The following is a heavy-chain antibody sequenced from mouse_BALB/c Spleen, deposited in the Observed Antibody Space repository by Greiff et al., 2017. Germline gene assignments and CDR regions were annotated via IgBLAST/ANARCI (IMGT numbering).Heavy chain of an antibody. Sequence: VQLQQSGPQLVRPGASVKISCKASGYSFTSYWMHWVKQRPGQGLEWIGMIDPSDSETRLNQKFKDKATLTVDKSSSTAYMQLSSPTSEDSAVYDCARVGYRYDGFDYWGQGTTLTVSS. CDR1: GYSFTSYW. D-gene: IGHD2-14*01. CDR3: ARVGYRYDGFDY. J-gene: IGHJ2*01. V-gene: IGHV1S127*01. CDR2: IDPSDSET.